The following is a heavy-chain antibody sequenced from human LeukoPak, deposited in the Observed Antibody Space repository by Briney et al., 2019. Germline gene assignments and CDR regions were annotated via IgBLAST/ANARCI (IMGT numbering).Heavy chain of an antibody. V-gene: IGHV3-30*02. J-gene: IGHJ4*02. D-gene: IGHD2-15*01. CDR3: ARDGRLEGWRPCFDY. CDR1: GFTFSSYG. Sequence: GGSLRLSCAASGFTFSSYGMHGVRQAPGKGLEWVAFIRYDGSNKYYADSVKGRFTISRDNSKNTLYLQMNSMTAEDTAGYYCARDGRLEGWRPCFDYWGQGTLVTVSS. CDR2: IRYDGSNK.